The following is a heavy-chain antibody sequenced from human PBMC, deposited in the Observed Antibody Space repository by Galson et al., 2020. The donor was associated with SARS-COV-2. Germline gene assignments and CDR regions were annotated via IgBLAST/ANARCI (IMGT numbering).Heavy chain of an antibody. J-gene: IGHJ4*02. CDR2: IYHSGTT. Sequence: SETLSLTCAVSGGSISSDHWWSWVRQPPRTGLEWIGDIYHSGTTNYNPSLKSRVTISVDKSKNQFSLNLKSVTAADTAVYCCSRPKTLSQFESWCEGTLGAVS. CDR3: SRPKTLSQFES. CDR1: GGSISSDHW. V-gene: IGHV4-4*01.